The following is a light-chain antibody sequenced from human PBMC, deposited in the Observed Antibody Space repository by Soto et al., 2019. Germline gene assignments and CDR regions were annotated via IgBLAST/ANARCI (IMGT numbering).Light chain of an antibody. CDR3: SSYTSSSTRV. CDR2: EVS. J-gene: IGLJ1*01. V-gene: IGLV2-14*03. Sequence: SVLTQPAPVSGSPGQSITISCTGTSSDVGAYDYVSWYQQHPDKAPKLMIYEVSNRPSGVSNRFSGSKSVNTATLTISGLQAEDEADYYCSSYTSSSTRVFGTRTKVTVL. CDR1: SSDVGAYDY.